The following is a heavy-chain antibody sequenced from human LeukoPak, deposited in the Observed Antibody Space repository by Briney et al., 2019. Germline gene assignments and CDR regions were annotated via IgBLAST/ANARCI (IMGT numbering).Heavy chain of an antibody. J-gene: IGHJ4*02. D-gene: IGHD3-22*01. CDR1: GYTFTVYY. CDR2: INPNSGGT. V-gene: IGHV1-2*04. CDR3: ARVDDSSGYYYDY. Sequence: ASVKVSCTASGYTFTVYYMHWVRQAPGQGLEWMGWINPNSGGTNYAQKFQGWVTMTRDTSISTAYMELSRLRSDDTAVYYCARVDDSSGYYYDYWGQGTLVTVSS.